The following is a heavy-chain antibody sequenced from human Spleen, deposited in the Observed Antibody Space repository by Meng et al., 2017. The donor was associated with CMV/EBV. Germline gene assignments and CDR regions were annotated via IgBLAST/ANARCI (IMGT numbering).Heavy chain of an antibody. CDR3: AKDSGDEATVGSFDI. J-gene: IGHJ3*02. CDR2: ITNNGGST. V-gene: IGHV3-64*02. CDR1: GFHFSAYT. D-gene: IGHD3-10*01. Sequence: GGSLRLSCAASGFHFSAYTIHWVRQAPGKGLQYVSGITNNGGSTYYADSVRGRFTISRDNSKNTVHLQMNSLTDGNTAVYYCAKDSGDEATVGSFDIWGQGTLVTVSS.